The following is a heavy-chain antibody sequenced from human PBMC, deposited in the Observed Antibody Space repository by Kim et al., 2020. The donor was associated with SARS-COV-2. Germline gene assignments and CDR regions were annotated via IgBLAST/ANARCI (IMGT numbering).Heavy chain of an antibody. D-gene: IGHD5-12*01. CDR3: AKDVGSSGYGQVDS. Sequence: GGSLRLSCAVSGFTFDDYAMYWVRQAPGKGLEWVSGIDWSSDSIGYADSVEGRFTISRDNAKNSLYLQMNSLRTEDTALYYCAKDVGSSGYGQVDSWGQGTLVTVSS. CDR1: GFTFDDYA. CDR2: IDWSSDSI. J-gene: IGHJ5*01. V-gene: IGHV3-9*01.